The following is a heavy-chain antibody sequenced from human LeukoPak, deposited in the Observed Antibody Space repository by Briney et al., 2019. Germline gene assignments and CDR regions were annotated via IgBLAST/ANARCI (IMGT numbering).Heavy chain of an antibody. V-gene: IGHV3-21*01. CDR1: EFTFRTYA. Sequence: GGSLRLSCETSEFTFRTYAMNWVRQAPGKGLEWVSSMGGSGTSIYYADSVKGRFTISRDNAKNSLYLQMNSLRVDDTAVYYCAREEPRDLGQAFHYWGQGTLVTVSS. J-gene: IGHJ4*02. D-gene: IGHD1-1*01. CDR3: AREEPRDLGQAFHY. CDR2: MGGSGTSI.